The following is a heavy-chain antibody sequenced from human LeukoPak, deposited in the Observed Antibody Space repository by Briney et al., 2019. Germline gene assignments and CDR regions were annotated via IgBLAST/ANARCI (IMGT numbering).Heavy chain of an antibody. CDR3: ARQRFTMRAYAGNWFDP. J-gene: IGHJ5*02. V-gene: IGHV5-51*01. D-gene: IGHD3-10*01. CDR1: GYSFTSYW. CDR2: LYPGDSDT. Sequence: GESLKIACKGSGYSFTSYWIGWVRQMPRKGLEWMGILYPGDSDTRYSPSFQGRVTISADKSISTAYLQWSSLKASDTAMYYCARQRFTMRAYAGNWFDPWGQGTLVTVSS.